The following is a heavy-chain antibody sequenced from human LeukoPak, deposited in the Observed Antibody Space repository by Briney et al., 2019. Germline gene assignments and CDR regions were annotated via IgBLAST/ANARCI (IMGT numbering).Heavy chain of an antibody. CDR1: GFTFDDYA. D-gene: IGHD3-22*01. CDR2: ISWNSGMI. CDR3: AKGSGYSPLFDY. V-gene: IGHV3-9*01. Sequence: PGGSLRLSCAASGFTFDDYAMHWVRQAPGKGLEWVPGISWNSGMIGYADSVKGRFTISRDNAKNSLYLEMNSLRAEDTALYYCAKGSGYSPLFDYWGQGTLVTVSS. J-gene: IGHJ4*02.